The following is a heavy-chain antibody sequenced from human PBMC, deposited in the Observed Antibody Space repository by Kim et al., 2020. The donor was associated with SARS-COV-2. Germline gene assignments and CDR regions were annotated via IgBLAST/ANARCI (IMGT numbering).Heavy chain of an antibody. CDR3: VKDSYNYGDPIDY. Sequence: GGSLRLSCAASGFAFNNFEMAWVRQAPEKGLEWVSGITVAGGTTSYAESVKGRFTIPRHNFNNKLYLENDNLRAEDTAKFYCVKDSYNYGDPIDYRGQGT. CDR2: ITVAGGTT. CDR1: GFAFNNFE. V-gene: IGHV3-23*01. D-gene: IGHD5-18*01. J-gene: IGHJ4*02.